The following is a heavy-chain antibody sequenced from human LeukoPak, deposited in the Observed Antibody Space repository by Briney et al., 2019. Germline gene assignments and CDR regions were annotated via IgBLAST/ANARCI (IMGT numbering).Heavy chain of an antibody. CDR1: GGSISSYY. CDR2: IYYSGST. Sequence: PSETLSLTCTVSGGSISSYYWSWIRQPPGKGLEWIGYIYYSGSTNYNPSLKSRVTMSVDTSKNQFSLKLSSVTAADTAVYYCARDGLTYYYDSSGYYYGGDYMDVWGKGTTVTISS. D-gene: IGHD3-22*01. CDR3: ARDGLTYYYDSSGYYYGGDYMDV. V-gene: IGHV4-59*12. J-gene: IGHJ6*03.